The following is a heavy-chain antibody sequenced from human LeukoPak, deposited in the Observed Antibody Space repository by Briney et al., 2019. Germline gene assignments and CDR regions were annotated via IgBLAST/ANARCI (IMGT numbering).Heavy chain of an antibody. V-gene: IGHV5-51*01. D-gene: IGHD3-22*01. CDR3: ARRDGDSSGYYDLDY. CDR1: GYSFTSYW. J-gene: IGHJ4*02. CDR2: IYPGDSDT. Sequence: GESLKISGKGSGYSFTSYWIGWVRQMPGKGLEWMGIIYPGDSDTRYSPSFQGQVTISADKSISTAYLQWSSLKASDTAMYYCARRDGDSSGYYDLDYWGQGTLVTVSS.